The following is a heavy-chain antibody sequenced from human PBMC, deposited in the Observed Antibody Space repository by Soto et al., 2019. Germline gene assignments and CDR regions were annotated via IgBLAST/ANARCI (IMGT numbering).Heavy chain of an antibody. CDR2: ISGSGGST. CDR1: GFTFSSYA. Sequence: PGGSLRLSCAASGFTFSSYAMSWVRQAQGKGLEWVSAISGSGGSTYYADSVKGRFTISRDNSKNTRYLQMNSLRAEATAVYYCPKVRNGRDVWAQGTTVTVSS. V-gene: IGHV3-23*01. D-gene: IGHD4-17*01. CDR3: PKVRNGRDV. J-gene: IGHJ6*02.